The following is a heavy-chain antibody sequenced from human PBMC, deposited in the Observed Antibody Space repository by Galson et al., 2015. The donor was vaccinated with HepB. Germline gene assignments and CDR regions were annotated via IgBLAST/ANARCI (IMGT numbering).Heavy chain of an antibody. J-gene: IGHJ3*01. CDR1: GFTFSSHA. CDR2: VSGNDGSS. Sequence: SLRLSCAASGFTFSSHAITWVRQAPGMGLEWVSAVSGNDGSSNYAESVKGRFTVSRDNSKNTVYLQMNTVRAEDTAVYFCAREGNYYGSGGYRDGLEFWGQGTMVTVSS. V-gene: IGHV3-23*01. D-gene: IGHD3-10*01. CDR3: AREGNYYGSGGYRDGLEF.